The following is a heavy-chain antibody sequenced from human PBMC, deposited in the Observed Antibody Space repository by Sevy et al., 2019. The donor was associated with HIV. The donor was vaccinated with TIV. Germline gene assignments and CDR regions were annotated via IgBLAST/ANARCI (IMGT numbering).Heavy chain of an antibody. CDR3: AGGKSGYGYALNY. CDR1: GFTVNSNY. J-gene: IGHJ4*02. CDR2: IYSDGTT. V-gene: IGHV3-66*01. D-gene: IGHD5-18*01. Sequence: GGSLRLSCAASGFTVNSNYMTWVRQAPGKGVEGVSVIYSDGTTYHADSVKDRFTISRDNSKNTLYLQMNSLRAEDTAVYYCAGGKSGYGYALNYWGQGTLVTVSS.